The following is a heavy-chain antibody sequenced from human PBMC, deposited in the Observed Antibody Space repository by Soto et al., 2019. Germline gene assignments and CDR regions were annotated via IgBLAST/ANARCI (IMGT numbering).Heavy chain of an antibody. D-gene: IGHD3-10*01. Sequence: QVQLVQSGAEVKKPGASVKVSCKASGYTFTNYALHWVRQAPGQRLEWMGWINTGNANTKYSQKFQGRVTITTDTSASTAYMELSSLRSEAKAVYYCAKDRITKVRGVLIMHYWGQGTLVTVSS. CDR2: INTGNANT. CDR1: GYTFTNYA. J-gene: IGHJ4*02. CDR3: AKDRITKVRGVLIMHY. V-gene: IGHV1-3*04.